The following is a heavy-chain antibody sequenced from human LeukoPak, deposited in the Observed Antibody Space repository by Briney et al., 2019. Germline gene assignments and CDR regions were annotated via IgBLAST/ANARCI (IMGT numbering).Heavy chain of an antibody. Sequence: GRSLRLSCAASGFTFSSYAMHWVRQAPGKGLEWVAVISYDGSNKYYADSVKGRFTISRDNSKNTLYLQMNSLRAEDTAVYYCARDLEAARYYYYGMDVWGQGTTVTASS. CDR3: ARDLEAARYYYYGMDV. CDR1: GFTFSSYA. D-gene: IGHD6-6*01. V-gene: IGHV3-30-3*01. CDR2: ISYDGSNK. J-gene: IGHJ6*02.